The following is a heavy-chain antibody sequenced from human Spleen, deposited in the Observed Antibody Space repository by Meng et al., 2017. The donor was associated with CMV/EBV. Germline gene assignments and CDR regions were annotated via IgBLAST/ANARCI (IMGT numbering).Heavy chain of an antibody. J-gene: IGHJ4*02. CDR3: AKAILTGWDYFDY. V-gene: IGHV3-23*01. CDR1: GFTFSSYA. CDR2: SSGSGGST. Sequence: ASGFTFSSYAMSGVRQAPGKGLEWVSASSGSGGSTYYADSVKGRFTISRDNSKNTLYLQMNSLRAEDTAVYYCAKAILTGWDYFDYWGQGTLVTVSS. D-gene: IGHD3-9*01.